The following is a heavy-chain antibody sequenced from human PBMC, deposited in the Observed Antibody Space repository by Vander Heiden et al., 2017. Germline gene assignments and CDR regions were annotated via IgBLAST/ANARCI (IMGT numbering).Heavy chain of an antibody. Sequence: QVQLQEPGPGLVKSSETLSLTCTVSGGSISRYYGSWIRQPPGKGLEWIGYIYYSGRTNYNPSLKSRVTISVDTSKNQFSLKLSSVTAADTAVYYCARAARMVRGVITDAFDIWGQGTMVTVSS. CDR3: ARAARMVRGVITDAFDI. CDR2: IYYSGRT. D-gene: IGHD3-10*01. CDR1: GGSISRYY. V-gene: IGHV4-59*01. J-gene: IGHJ3*02.